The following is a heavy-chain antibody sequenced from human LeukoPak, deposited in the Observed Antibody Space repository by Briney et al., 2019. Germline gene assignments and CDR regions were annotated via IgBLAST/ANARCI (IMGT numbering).Heavy chain of an antibody. CDR3: ARDLRDTAMDLFDY. CDR1: GYTFTSYG. V-gene: IGHV1-18*01. J-gene: IGHJ4*02. CDR2: ISAYNGNT. Sequence: ASVKVSCKASGYTFTSYGINWVRQAPGQGLEWMGWISAYNGNTNYAQKLQGRVTMTTDTSTSTAYMELRSLRSDDTAVYYCARDLRDTAMDLFDYWGQGTLVTVSS. D-gene: IGHD5-18*01.